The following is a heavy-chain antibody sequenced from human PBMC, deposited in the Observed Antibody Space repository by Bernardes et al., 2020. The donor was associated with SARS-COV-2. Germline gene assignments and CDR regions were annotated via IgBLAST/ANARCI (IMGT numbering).Heavy chain of an antibody. CDR2: MNPNNGHT. V-gene: IGHV1-8*01. Sequence: VKVSCKASGYTFTRYDVNWVRQAPGQRPEWMGRMNPNNGHTDYSQKFQGRLSMTRDTSMRVAFMELSSLKFDDAAVYYCARSTSANSGPDGSRGFDVWGQGTLVTVSS. CDR3: ARSTSANSGPDGSRGFDV. CDR1: GYTFTRYD. J-gene: IGHJ4*02. D-gene: IGHD2-2*01.